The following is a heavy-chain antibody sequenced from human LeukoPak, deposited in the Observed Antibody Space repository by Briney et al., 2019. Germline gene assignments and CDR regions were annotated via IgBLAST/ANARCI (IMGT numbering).Heavy chain of an antibody. D-gene: IGHD6-13*01. J-gene: IGHJ4*02. CDR1: GFTFSSYW. CDR3: TRDDSSSWSYFDY. CDR2: VKQDGSEK. V-gene: IGHV3-7*01. Sequence: GGSLRLSCAASGFTFSSYWMSWVRQAPGKGLEWVANVKQDGSEKYYVDSVKGRFTISRDNAKNSLYLQMNSLRAEDTAVYYCTRDDSSSWSYFDYWGQGTLVTVSS.